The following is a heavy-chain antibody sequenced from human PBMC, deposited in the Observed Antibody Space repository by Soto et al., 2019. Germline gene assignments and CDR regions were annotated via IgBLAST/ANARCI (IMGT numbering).Heavy chain of an antibody. Sequence: SETLSLTCAVYGGSFSGYYWSWIRQPPGKGLEWIGEINHSGSTYYNPSLKSRVTISVDTSKNQFSLKLSSVTAADTAVYYCARTGGLTYYDILTGLDYWGQGTLVTVSS. J-gene: IGHJ4*02. V-gene: IGHV4-34*09. CDR1: GGSFSGYY. CDR2: INHSGST. CDR3: ARTGGLTYYDILTGLDY. D-gene: IGHD3-9*01.